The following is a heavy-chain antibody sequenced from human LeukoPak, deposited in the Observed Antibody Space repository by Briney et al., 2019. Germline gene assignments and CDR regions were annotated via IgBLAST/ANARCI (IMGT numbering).Heavy chain of an antibody. V-gene: IGHV3-23*01. CDR3: ATDREGDPSAYYLV. CDR1: GLTFSNYA. D-gene: IGHD3-22*01. Sequence: GGSLRLSCAASGLTFSNYAMTWVRQAPGKGLEWVSTIAGDGASTYYADSVRGRFTISRDNSKNTLFLQMNSLRAEDSAVYYCATDREGDPSAYYLVGGQGTLITVSS. CDR2: IAGDGAST. J-gene: IGHJ4*02.